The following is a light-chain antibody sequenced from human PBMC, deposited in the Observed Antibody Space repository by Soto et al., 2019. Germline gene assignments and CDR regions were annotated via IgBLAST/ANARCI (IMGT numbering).Light chain of an antibody. Sequence: SYELTQPPSVSVAPGKTARITCGGTNIGSKSVHWYQQKPGQAPVLVIYYDSDRPSGIPERFSGSNSGNTATLTISRVEAGDEADYYCQLWDSSSDHPYVFGTGTKLTVL. V-gene: IGLV3-21*04. CDR1: NIGSKS. CDR2: YDS. J-gene: IGLJ1*01. CDR3: QLWDSSSDHPYV.